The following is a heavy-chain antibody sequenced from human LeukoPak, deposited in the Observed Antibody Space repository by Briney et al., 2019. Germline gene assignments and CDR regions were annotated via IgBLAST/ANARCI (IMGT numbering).Heavy chain of an antibody. CDR1: GYTFTGYY. D-gene: IGHD2-2*01. CDR2: ITPKSGGT. J-gene: IGHJ5*02. Sequence: ASVKVSCKPSGYTFTGYYMHWVRQTPGQGDGRMGWITPKSGGTNYAQKFLGRVTMTRDTSISTAYMELSRLRSDDTAVYYCARGRYCSSTSCYRRLINWFDPWGQGTLVTVSS. V-gene: IGHV1-2*02. CDR3: ARGRYCSSTSCYRRLINWFDP.